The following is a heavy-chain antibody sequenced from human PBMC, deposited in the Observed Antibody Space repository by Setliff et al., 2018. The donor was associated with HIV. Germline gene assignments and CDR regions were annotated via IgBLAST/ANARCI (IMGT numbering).Heavy chain of an antibody. Sequence: SETLSLTCTVSGASISTYYWSWIRQPPGKGLEWIGYIYYSGSTNYNPSLKSRVTMSVDTSKNQFSLKLSSVTAADTAVYYCASTYYYDSLHFHHWGQGTLVTVSS. CDR1: GASISTYY. CDR2: IYYSGST. J-gene: IGHJ1*01. CDR3: ASTYYYDSLHFHH. V-gene: IGHV4-59*01. D-gene: IGHD3-22*01.